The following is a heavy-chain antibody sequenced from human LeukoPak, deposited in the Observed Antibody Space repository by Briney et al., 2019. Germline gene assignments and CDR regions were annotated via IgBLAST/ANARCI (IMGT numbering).Heavy chain of an antibody. Sequence: PGGSLRLSCAASGFTFSSYAMHWVRQAPGKGLEWVAVISYDGSNKYYADSVKGRFTISRDNSKNTLYLQMNSLRAEDTAVYYCAREKGLVHCSGGSCQAGGTMDVWGKGTTVTVSS. CDR1: GFTFSSYA. J-gene: IGHJ6*04. CDR2: ISYDGSNK. D-gene: IGHD2-15*01. V-gene: IGHV3-30*04. CDR3: AREKGLVHCSGGSCQAGGTMDV.